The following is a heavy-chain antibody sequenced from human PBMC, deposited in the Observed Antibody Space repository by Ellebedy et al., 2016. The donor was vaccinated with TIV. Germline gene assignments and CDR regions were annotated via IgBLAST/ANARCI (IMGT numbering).Heavy chain of an antibody. J-gene: IGHJ3*01. CDR2: INPKSGGT. Sequence: ASVKVSCXASGYTFTGTDYYIHWVRQAPGQGLEWMGWINPKSGGTNYAQTFQGRVSMTRDTSISTAYMELSRLRSDDTAVFYRARGFLWFSYAFDVWGQGAMVTVSS. CDR1: GYTFTGTDYY. CDR3: ARGFLWFSYAFDV. D-gene: IGHD3-3*01. V-gene: IGHV1-2*02.